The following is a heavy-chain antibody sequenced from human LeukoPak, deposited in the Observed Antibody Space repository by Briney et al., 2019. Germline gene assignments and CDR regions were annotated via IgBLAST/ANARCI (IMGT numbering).Heavy chain of an antibody. CDR3: VKPLLGSGYYYKIAFDI. D-gene: IGHD3-22*01. CDR1: GFTFSDYA. V-gene: IGHV3-64D*06. J-gene: IGHJ3*02. CDR2: ITSYGDSA. Sequence: GGSLRLSCSASGFTFSDYAMHWVRQAPGKGLEYVSAITSYGDSAYYADSVKGRFTISRDNSENTLYLQMSSLRAEDTAIYYCVKPLLGSGYYYKIAFDIWGQGTMVTVSS.